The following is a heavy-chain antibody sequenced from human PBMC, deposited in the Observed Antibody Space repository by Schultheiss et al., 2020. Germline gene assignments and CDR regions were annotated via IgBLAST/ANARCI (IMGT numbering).Heavy chain of an antibody. CDR1: GYSISSGYY. D-gene: IGHD3-10*01. V-gene: IGHV4-38-2*02. CDR2: IYHSGST. CDR3: SYGSGSGDGVY. J-gene: IGHJ4*02. Sequence: SETLSLTCTVSGYSISSGYYWGWIRQPPGKGLEWIGSIYHSGSTYYNPSLKSRVTISVDTSKNQFSLKLSSVTAADTAVYYCSYGSGSGDGVYWGQGNLVTVCS.